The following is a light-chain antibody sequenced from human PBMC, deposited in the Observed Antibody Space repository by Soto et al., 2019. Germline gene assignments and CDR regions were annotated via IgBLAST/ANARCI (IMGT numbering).Light chain of an antibody. V-gene: IGLV2-8*01. Sequence: QSVLTQPPSASGSPGQSVTISCTGTSSDVGGYNYVSWYQQHPGKAPKLMIYEVTKRPSGVPDRFSGSKSGNTASLTVSGLQAEDEADYYCTSYAGRNNLGVFGTGTKGTVL. J-gene: IGLJ1*01. CDR3: TSYAGRNNLGV. CDR2: EVT. CDR1: SSDVGGYNY.